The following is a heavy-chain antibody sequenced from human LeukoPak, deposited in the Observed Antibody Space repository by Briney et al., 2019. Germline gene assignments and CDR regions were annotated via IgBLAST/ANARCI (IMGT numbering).Heavy chain of an antibody. D-gene: IGHD6-6*01. J-gene: IGHJ6*03. CDR1: GYSISSCYY. CDR3: ARASGSSSSLYYYYYMDV. CDR2: IYHSGST. Sequence: PSETLSLTCAVSGYSISSCYYWGWVRQPPGKGLEWIGSIYHSGSTYYNPSLKSRVTISVDTSKNQFSLTLSSVTAADTAVYYCARASGSSSSLYYYYYMDVWGKGTTVTVSS. V-gene: IGHV4-38-2*01.